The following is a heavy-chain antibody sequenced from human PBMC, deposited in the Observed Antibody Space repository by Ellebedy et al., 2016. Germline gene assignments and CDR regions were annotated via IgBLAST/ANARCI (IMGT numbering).Heavy chain of an antibody. Sequence: SETLSLTXTVSGGSISSYYWSWIRQPPGKGLEWIGYIYYSGSTNYNPSLKSRVTISVDTSKNQFSLKLSSVTAADTAVYYCARDRDRSAWYNWFDPWGRGTLVTVSS. CDR2: IYYSGST. CDR3: ARDRDRSAWYNWFDP. D-gene: IGHD6-19*01. J-gene: IGHJ5*02. V-gene: IGHV4-59*01. CDR1: GGSISSYY.